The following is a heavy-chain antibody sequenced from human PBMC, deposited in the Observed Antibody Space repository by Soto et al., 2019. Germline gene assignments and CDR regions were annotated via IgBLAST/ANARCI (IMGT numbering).Heavy chain of an antibody. V-gene: IGHV3-53*01. Sequence: PGGSLRLSCAASGFTVSSNYMSWVRQAPGKGLEWVSVIYSGGSTYYADSVKGRFTISRDNSKNTLYLQMNSLRAEDTAVYYCARAPSSYSSSRTYYYYGMDVWGQGTTVTVSS. D-gene: IGHD6-6*01. J-gene: IGHJ6*02. CDR1: GFTVSSNY. CDR2: IYSGGST. CDR3: ARAPSSYSSSRTYYYYGMDV.